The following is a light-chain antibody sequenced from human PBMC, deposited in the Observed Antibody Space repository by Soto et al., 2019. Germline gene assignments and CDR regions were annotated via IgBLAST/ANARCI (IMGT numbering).Light chain of an antibody. CDR1: KNDIGVYDF. V-gene: IGLV2-8*01. CDR3: KSYAGSNTYV. J-gene: IGLJ1*01. CDR2: EVV. Sequence: QSGLTQPPSASGSPGQSGTISCTGTKNDIGVYDFVSWYQHHPGKAPRLIIYEVVQRPSGVTDRFSGSKSGNTASLTVSGLQAADEADYCCKSYAGSNTYVFGSGTKVTVL.